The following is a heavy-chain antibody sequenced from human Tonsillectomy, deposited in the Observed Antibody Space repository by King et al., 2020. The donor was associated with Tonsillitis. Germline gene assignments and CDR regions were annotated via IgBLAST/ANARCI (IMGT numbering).Heavy chain of an antibody. Sequence: QLQESGPGLVKPSETLSLTCTVSGGSISSSSYYWGWIRQPPGKGLEWIGSIYYSGSTFYNPSLKSRVTISVDTSKNQFSLNLTSVTAADTAVYYCARPSTMVLGVHYGMDVWGQGTTVTVSS. J-gene: IGHJ6*02. CDR3: ARPSTMVLGVHYGMDV. CDR1: GGSISSSSYY. D-gene: IGHD3-10*01. CDR2: IYYSGST. V-gene: IGHV4-39*01.